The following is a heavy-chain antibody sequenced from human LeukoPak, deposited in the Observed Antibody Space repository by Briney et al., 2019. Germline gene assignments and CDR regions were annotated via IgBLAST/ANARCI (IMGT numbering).Heavy chain of an antibody. J-gene: IGHJ5*01. V-gene: IGHV4-31*03. D-gene: IGHD1-26*01. CDR3: ARTLLQGAELWLDS. CDR1: GVSITSGGCF. CDR2: IYSSGIT. Sequence: SETLPLTYSVSGVSITSGGCFWNWIRPHPGKGLEGIGYIYSSGITYYNPSLKSRLMLSVETSLNQFSLNLRSVTAADTAIYYCARTLLQGAELWLDSWGPGTLL.